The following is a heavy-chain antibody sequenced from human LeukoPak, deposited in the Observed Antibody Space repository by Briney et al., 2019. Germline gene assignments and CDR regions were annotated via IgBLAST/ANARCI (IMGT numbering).Heavy chain of an antibody. CDR1: GYTFTSYG. CDR2: ISAYNGNT. CDR3: ARDLSGDIVATAEGTFDY. Sequence: ASVKVSCKASGYTFTSYGISWVRQAPGQGLEWMGWISAYNGNTNYAQKLQGRVTMTTDTSTSTAYMELRSLRSDDTAVYYCARDLSGDIVATAEGTFDYWGQGTLVTVSS. D-gene: IGHD5-12*01. J-gene: IGHJ4*02. V-gene: IGHV1-18*01.